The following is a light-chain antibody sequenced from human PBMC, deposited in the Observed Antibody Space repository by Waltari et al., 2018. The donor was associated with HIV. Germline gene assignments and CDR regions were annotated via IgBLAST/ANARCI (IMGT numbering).Light chain of an antibody. V-gene: IGLV2-23*02. CDR1: SSDVGGYNL. J-gene: IGLJ2*01. CDR3: CAYACSTTYVS. Sequence: QSALTQPASVSGSPGQSITISCTGTSSDVGGYNLVSWYQQHPGKAPKLMIYEVSKRSSGVSNRFSGSKSGNTASLTISGLQAEDEADYYCCAYACSTTYVSFGGVTKLTVL. CDR2: EVS.